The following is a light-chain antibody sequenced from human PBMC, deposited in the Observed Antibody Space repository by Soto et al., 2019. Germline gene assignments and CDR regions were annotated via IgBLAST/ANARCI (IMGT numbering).Light chain of an antibody. V-gene: IGKV3-15*01. J-gene: IGKJ2*01. Sequence: EIVLTQSPGTLSLSPGERATLSCRASQSVSSKLAWYQQKPGQAPRLLIYGASTRATGVPARFSGSGSGTEFTLTISSLQSEDFAVYFCQQYYDWPTFGQGTKVDIK. CDR3: QQYYDWPT. CDR2: GAS. CDR1: QSVSSK.